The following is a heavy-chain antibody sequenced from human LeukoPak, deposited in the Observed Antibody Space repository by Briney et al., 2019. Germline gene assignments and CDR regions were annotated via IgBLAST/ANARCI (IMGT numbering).Heavy chain of an antibody. CDR3: ASGVTTPSYYYGMDV. V-gene: IGHV3-23*01. CDR2: ISSSGGII. D-gene: IGHD4-17*01. CDR1: GFTFSSYA. Sequence: PGASLRLSCAASGFTFSSYAMSWVRQAPGKGLEWVSAISSSGGIIYYADSVKGRFTISRDNAKNSLYLQMNSLRAEDTAVYYCASGVTTPSYYYGMDVWGQGTTVTVSS. J-gene: IGHJ6*02.